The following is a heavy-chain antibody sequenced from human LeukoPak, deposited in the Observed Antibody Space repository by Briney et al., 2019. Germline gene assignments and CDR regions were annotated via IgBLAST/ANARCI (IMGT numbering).Heavy chain of an antibody. CDR3: ARDAIIVVTPHRYFDC. J-gene: IGHJ4*02. CDR1: GYSISSGYY. Sequence: SETLSLTCTVSGYSISSGYYWGWIRQPPGKGLEWIGSIYHSGSTYYNPSLKSRVTISVDTSKNQFSLKLSSVTAADTAVYYCARDAIIVVTPHRYFDCWGQGTLVTVSS. D-gene: IGHD3-22*01. V-gene: IGHV4-38-2*02. CDR2: IYHSGST.